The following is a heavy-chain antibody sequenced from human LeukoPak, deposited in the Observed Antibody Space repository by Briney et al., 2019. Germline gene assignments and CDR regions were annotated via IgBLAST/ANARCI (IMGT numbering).Heavy chain of an antibody. J-gene: IGHJ4*02. CDR3: ATTRITLRGFGY. V-gene: IGHV1-69*06. CDR2: IIPIFGTA. Sequence: GASVKVSCKASGGTFSSYAISWVRQAPGQGLEWMGGIIPIFGTANYAQKFQGRVTMTEDTSTDTAYMELSSLRSEDTAVYYCATTRITLRGFGYWGQGTLVTVSS. D-gene: IGHD3-10*01. CDR1: GGTFSSYA.